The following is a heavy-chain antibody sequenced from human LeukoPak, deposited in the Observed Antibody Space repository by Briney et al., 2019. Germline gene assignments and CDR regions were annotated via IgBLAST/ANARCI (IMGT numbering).Heavy chain of an antibody. CDR2: IYSCGST. D-gene: IGHD2/OR15-2a*01. V-gene: IGHV3-66*01. J-gene: IGHJ3*01. CDR1: GFTVNSKY. CDR3: AREREVGAYCTSTHDAFDL. Sequence: PGGSLRLSCAASGFTVNSKYMRWVRQAPGKGLEWVSVIYSCGSTYYADSVKGRFTISRDNSKNTLYLQMNSLRAEDTAVYYCAREREVGAYCTSTHDAFDLWGQGTMVTVSS.